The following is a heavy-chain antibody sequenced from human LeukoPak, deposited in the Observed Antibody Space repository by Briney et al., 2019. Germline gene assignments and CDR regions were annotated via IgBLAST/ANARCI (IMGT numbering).Heavy chain of an antibody. CDR3: ARENPLSFMVRGVILWFDP. CDR1: GYTFTGYY. D-gene: IGHD3-10*01. CDR2: INPNSGGT. V-gene: IGHV1-2*02. J-gene: IGHJ5*02. Sequence: GASVKVSCKASGYTFTGYYMHWVRHAPGQGLEWMGWINPNSGGTNYAQKFQGSVTMTRDTSISTAYMELSRLRSDDTAVYYCARENPLSFMVRGVILWFDPWGQGTLVTVSS.